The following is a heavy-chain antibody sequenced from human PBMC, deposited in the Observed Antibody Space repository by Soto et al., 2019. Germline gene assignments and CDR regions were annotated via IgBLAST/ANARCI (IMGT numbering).Heavy chain of an antibody. J-gene: IGHJ4*02. CDR3: AKDRKTYYYGSGSYPDY. CDR1: GFTFSSYG. V-gene: IGHV3-30*18. Sequence: SLRLSCAASGFTFSSYGMHWVRQAPGKGLEWVAVISYDGSNKYYADSVKGRFTISRDNSKNTLYLQMNSLRAEDTAVYYCAKDRKTYYYGSGSYPDYWGQGTLVTVSS. CDR2: ISYDGSNK. D-gene: IGHD3-10*01.